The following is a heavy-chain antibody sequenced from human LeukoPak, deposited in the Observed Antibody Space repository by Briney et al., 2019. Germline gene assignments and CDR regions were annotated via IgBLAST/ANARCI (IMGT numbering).Heavy chain of an antibody. CDR2: ISAYNGNT. Sequence: ASLKVSCKASGYAFTGYYMHWVRQAPGQGLEWMGWISAYNGNTNYAQKLQGRVSMTTDTSTRTAYMELRSLRSDDTAVYYCARVYGNWNVPHYMDVWGKGTTVTVSS. D-gene: IGHD1-1*01. J-gene: IGHJ6*03. V-gene: IGHV1-18*04. CDR1: GYAFTGYY. CDR3: ARVYGNWNVPHYMDV.